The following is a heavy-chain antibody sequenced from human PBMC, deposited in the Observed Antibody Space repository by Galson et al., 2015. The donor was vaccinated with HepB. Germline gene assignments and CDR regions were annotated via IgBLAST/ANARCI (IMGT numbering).Heavy chain of an antibody. J-gene: IGHJ3*02. V-gene: IGHV3-74*01. CDR3: ARLRGNVIAEDAFDI. CDR2: INSDGSST. CDR1: GFTFSSYW. Sequence: SLRLSCAASGFTFSSYWMHWVRQAPGKGLVWVSRINSDGSSTSYADSVKGRFTISRDNAKNTLYLQMNSLRAEDTAVYYCARLRGNVIAEDAFDIWGQGTMVTVSS. D-gene: IGHD2-21*01.